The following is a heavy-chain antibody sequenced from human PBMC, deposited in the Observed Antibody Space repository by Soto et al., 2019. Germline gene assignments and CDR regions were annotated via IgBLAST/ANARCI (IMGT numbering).Heavy chain of an antibody. CDR3: ARDKRDLRFLEWSYYFDY. Sequence: QVQLVESGGGVVQPGRSLRLSCAPSGFTFSNYAMHWVRQAPGKGLEWVAVISYDGSNKYYADSVKGRFTISRDNSKNTXLLQMNSLRAEDTAVYYCARDKRDLRFLEWSYYFDYWGQGTLVTVSS. V-gene: IGHV3-30-3*01. CDR2: ISYDGSNK. D-gene: IGHD3-3*01. J-gene: IGHJ4*02. CDR1: GFTFSNYA.